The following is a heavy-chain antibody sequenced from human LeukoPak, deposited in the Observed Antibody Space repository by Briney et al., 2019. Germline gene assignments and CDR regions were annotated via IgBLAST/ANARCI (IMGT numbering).Heavy chain of an antibody. Sequence: GGSLRLSCAPSGFIFSSYEMNWVRQAPGKGLEWVSYISRIGSTIYYADSVKGRFTIARYNAKNSLYLQMNSRRAEDTAVYYCARAHPGDYSDFQFDYWGQGTLVTVSS. CDR2: ISRIGSTI. CDR1: GFIFSSYE. CDR3: ARAHPGDYSDFQFDY. J-gene: IGHJ4*02. D-gene: IGHD4-11*01. V-gene: IGHV3-48*03.